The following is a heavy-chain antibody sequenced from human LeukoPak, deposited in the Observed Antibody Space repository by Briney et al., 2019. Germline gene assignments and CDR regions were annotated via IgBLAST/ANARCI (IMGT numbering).Heavy chain of an antibody. CDR2: INHSGST. J-gene: IGHJ4*02. V-gene: IGHV4-34*01. CDR3: ARQGLGRYFDY. D-gene: IGHD6-25*01. Sequence: PSETLSLTCAVYGGSFSGYYWGWIRQPPGKGLEWIGEINHSGSTNYNPSLKSRVTISVDTSKNQFSLKLSSVTAADTAVYYCARQGLGRYFDYWGQGTLVTVSS. CDR1: GGSFSGYY.